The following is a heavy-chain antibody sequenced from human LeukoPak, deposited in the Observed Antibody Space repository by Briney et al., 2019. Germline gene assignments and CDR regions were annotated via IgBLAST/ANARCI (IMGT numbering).Heavy chain of an antibody. CDR1: GFSFADSW. J-gene: IGHJ1*01. V-gene: IGHV3-74*01. CDR3: ARVSGLGMNEYYQH. D-gene: IGHD3-10*01. CDR2: INNDGSDT. Sequence: GGSLRLSCAASGFSFADSWMHWVRQAPGKGLVWVSRINNDGSDTRYADSVRGRFTISRDNAKNTLHLQMNSLRAEDTAVYYCARVSGLGMNEYYQHWGQGTLVTVPS.